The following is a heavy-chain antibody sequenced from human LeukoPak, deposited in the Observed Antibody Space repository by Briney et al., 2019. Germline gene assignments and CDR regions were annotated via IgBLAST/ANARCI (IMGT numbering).Heavy chain of an antibody. CDR3: ARGPPESLRFLEWNSPLHY. CDR2: INPNSGGT. V-gene: IGHV1-2*02. J-gene: IGHJ4*02. D-gene: IGHD3-3*01. Sequence: ASVKVSCKASGYTVTGYYMHWGRQAPGQRVERMGWINPNSGGTNYAQKFQGRVTMTRDTSISTAYMELNTLRSDDTAVYYCARGPPESLRFLEWNSPLHYWGQGTLVTVSS. CDR1: GYTVTGYY.